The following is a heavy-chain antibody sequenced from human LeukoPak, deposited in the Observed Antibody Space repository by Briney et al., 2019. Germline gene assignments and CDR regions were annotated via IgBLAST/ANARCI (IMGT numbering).Heavy chain of an antibody. V-gene: IGHV4-61*01. Sequence: SETLSLTCTVSGDSITTTNYYWSWIRQPPGKGLEWIGYIYYSGSTNYNPSLKSRVTISVDTSKNQFSLKLSSVTAADTAVYYCARGKLELRYWGQGTLVTVSS. CDR3: ARGKLELRY. J-gene: IGHJ4*02. CDR1: GDSITTTNYY. D-gene: IGHD1-7*01. CDR2: IYYSGST.